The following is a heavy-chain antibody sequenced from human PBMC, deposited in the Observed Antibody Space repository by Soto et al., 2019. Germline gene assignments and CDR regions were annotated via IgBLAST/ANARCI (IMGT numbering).Heavy chain of an antibody. CDR3: AKDGRKRGYSYGYYNDY. Sequence: GGSLRLSCAASGFTFSSYGMHWVRQAPGKGLEWVAVISYDGSNKYYADSVKGRFTISRDNSKNTLYLQMNSLRAEDTAVYYCAKDGRKRGYSYGYYNDYWGQGTLVTVSS. D-gene: IGHD5-18*01. J-gene: IGHJ4*02. V-gene: IGHV3-30*18. CDR2: ISYDGSNK. CDR1: GFTFSSYG.